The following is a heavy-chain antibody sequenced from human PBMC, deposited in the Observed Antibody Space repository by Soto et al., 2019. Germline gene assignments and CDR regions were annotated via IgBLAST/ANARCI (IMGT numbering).Heavy chain of an antibody. CDR2: VSHTGFS. J-gene: IGHJ4*02. CDR1: GFSISGDNW. Sequence: HVQLRESGPGLVKPSDTLSLTCAVSGFSISGDNWWGWIRQAPGKGLEWIGYVSHTGFSHYNPSLERRVTMSVDTSKNLFSLKLTSVTAVDTAVYYCVKKTGGYRPFDDWGQGTLVTVSS. CDR3: VKKTGGYRPFDD. V-gene: IGHV4-28*01. D-gene: IGHD2-8*02.